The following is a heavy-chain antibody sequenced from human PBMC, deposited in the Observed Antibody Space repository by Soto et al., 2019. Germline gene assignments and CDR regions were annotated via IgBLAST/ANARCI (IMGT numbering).Heavy chain of an antibody. Sequence: SETLSLTCTVSGGSISSYYWSWIRQPPGKGLEWIGYIYYSGSTNYNPSLKSRVTISVDTSKNQFSLKLSSVTAADTAVYYCARGPQAYYYDSSGSDFDYWGQGTLVTVSS. V-gene: IGHV4-59*01. CDR2: IYYSGST. J-gene: IGHJ4*02. D-gene: IGHD3-22*01. CDR3: ARGPQAYYYDSSGSDFDY. CDR1: GGSISSYY.